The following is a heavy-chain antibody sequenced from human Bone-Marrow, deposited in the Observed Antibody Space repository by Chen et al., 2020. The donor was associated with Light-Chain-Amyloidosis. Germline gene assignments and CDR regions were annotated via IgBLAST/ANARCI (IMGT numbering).Heavy chain of an antibody. CDR3: ARRRDGYNFDY. J-gene: IGHJ4*02. CDR2: IYPDDSDA. CDR1: GYTFPNYW. Sequence: EVQLEQSGPEVQKPVESLKISCKGSGYTFPNYWIGWVRQMPGKGLEWMGVIYPDDSDARYSPSFEGQVTISADKSITTAYLQWRSLKASDTAMYYCARRRDGYNFDYWGQGTLVTVSS. D-gene: IGHD5-12*01. V-gene: IGHV5-51*01.